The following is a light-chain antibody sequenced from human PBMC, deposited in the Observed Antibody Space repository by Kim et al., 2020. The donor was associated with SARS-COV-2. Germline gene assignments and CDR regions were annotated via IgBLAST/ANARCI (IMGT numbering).Light chain of an antibody. V-gene: IGLV3-1*01. J-gene: IGLJ2*01. Sequence: PVLVIYEDAKRPPGIPERFSGTNSGNTATLTISETQSTDEADYYCQAWDSSSDVVFGGGTQLTVL. CDR3: QAWDSSSDVV. CDR2: EDA.